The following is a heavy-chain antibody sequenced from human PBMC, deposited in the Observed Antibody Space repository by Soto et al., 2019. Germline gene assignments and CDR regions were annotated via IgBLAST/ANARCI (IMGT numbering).Heavy chain of an antibody. CDR1: GFTFSNYP. J-gene: IGHJ4*02. CDR2: ISAGGDRT. V-gene: IGHV3-23*01. CDR3: ARRV. Sequence: ELQLLESGGGLVQPGGSLRLSCTVSGFTFSNYPMNWVRQAPGKGLEWVSGISAGGDRTYYADSVKGRFTIFRDNSKNSVSLRMNSLRVEDTAVYYCARRVWGQGTLVTVSS.